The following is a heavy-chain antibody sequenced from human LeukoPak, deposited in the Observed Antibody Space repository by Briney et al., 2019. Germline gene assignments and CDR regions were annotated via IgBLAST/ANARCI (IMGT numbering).Heavy chain of an antibody. Sequence: GESLKISCKGSGYSFTSYWIGWVRQMPGKGLEWMGIIDPGDSDTRYSPSFQGQVTISADKSISTAYLQWSSLKASDTAMYYCARHLVVPAAIGYYYMDVWGKGTTVTVSS. CDR1: GYSFTSYW. D-gene: IGHD2-2*02. V-gene: IGHV5-51*01. CDR2: IDPGDSDT. CDR3: ARHLVVPAAIGYYYMDV. J-gene: IGHJ6*03.